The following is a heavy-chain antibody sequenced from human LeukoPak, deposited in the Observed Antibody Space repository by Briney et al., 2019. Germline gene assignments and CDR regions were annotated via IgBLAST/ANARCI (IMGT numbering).Heavy chain of an antibody. CDR3: ARILPIRYFDWSIDY. V-gene: IGHV1-18*01. CDR2: ISAYNGNT. Sequence: ASVKVSCKASGYTFTSYGISWVRQAPGQGLEWMGWISAYNGNTNYAQNLQGRVTMTTDASTSTAYMELRSLRSDDTAVYYCARILPIRYFDWSIDYWGQGTLVTVSS. J-gene: IGHJ4*02. CDR1: GYTFTSYG. D-gene: IGHD3-9*01.